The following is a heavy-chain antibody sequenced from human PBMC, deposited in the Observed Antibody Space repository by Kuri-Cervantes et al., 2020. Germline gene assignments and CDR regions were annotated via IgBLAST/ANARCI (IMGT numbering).Heavy chain of an antibody. V-gene: IGHV3-7*01. Sequence: GESLKISCAASGFTFSSYWMSWVRQTPGKGLERVANIKQDGSEKYYVDSVKGRFTISRDNAKNSVNLQMDNLRVDDTALYYCVRDSNWAFDLWGQGTMVTVSS. CDR3: VRDSNWAFDL. CDR1: GFTFSSYW. J-gene: IGHJ3*01. CDR2: IKQDGSEK. D-gene: IGHD5-24*01.